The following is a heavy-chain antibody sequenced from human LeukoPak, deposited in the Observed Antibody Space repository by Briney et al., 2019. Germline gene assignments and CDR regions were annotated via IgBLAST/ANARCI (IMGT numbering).Heavy chain of an antibody. J-gene: IGHJ4*02. Sequence: GGSLRLSCAASGFTFSSYAMSWVRQAPGKGLEWVSSISASGGSTYYVDSVKGRFTISRDNSKNTLSLQMNSLRAEDTAVYYCAREIGFSGSDRETRRYYFDSWGQGTLVTVSS. CDR2: ISASGGST. CDR3: AREIGFSGSDRETRRYYFDS. V-gene: IGHV3-23*01. CDR1: GFTFSSYA. D-gene: IGHD1-26*01.